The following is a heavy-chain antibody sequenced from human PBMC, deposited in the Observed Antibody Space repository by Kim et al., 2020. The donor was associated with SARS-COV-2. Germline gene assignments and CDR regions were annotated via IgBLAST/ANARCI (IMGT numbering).Heavy chain of an antibody. CDR3: ARDGCYYDSSGYTCWFDP. D-gene: IGHD3-22*01. V-gene: IGHV7-4-1*02. CDR2: INTNTGNP. CDR1: GYTFTSYA. Sequence: ASVKVSCKASGYTFTSYAMNWVRQAPGQGLEWMGWINTNTGNPTYAQGFTGRFVFSLDTSVSTAYLQISSLKAEDTAVYYCARDGCYYDSSGYTCWFDPWGQGTLVTVSS. J-gene: IGHJ5*02.